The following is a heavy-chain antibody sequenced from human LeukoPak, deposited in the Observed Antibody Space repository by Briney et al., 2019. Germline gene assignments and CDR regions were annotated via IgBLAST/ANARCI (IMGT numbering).Heavy chain of an antibody. V-gene: IGHV1-2*02. J-gene: IGHJ4*02. Sequence: GASVKVSCKASGYTFTGYYMHWERQAPGQGLEWMGWINPNSGGTNYAQKFQGRVTMTRDTSISTAYMELSRLRSDDTAVYYCARDKGPIAAVDYWGQGTLVTVSS. D-gene: IGHD6-13*01. CDR2: INPNSGGT. CDR3: ARDKGPIAAVDY. CDR1: GYTFTGYY.